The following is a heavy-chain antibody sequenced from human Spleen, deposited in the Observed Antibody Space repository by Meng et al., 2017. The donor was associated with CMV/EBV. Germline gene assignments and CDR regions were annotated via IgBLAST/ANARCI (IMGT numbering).Heavy chain of an antibody. CDR3: ARDRVVAVGSLVYFDF. Sequence: SVKVSCKASGGTFSSYTITWVRQAPGQGLEWIGRIIPMLGITNYAQKFQGRVTITADKATSTMHLEMRSLRSDDTAMYYCARDRVVAVGSLVYFDFWGQGTLVTVSS. D-gene: IGHD2-15*01. CDR1: GGTFSSYT. CDR2: IIPMLGIT. J-gene: IGHJ4*02. V-gene: IGHV1-69*04.